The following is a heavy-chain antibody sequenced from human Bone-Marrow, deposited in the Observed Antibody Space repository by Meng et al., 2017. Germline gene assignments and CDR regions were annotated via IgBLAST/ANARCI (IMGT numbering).Heavy chain of an antibody. CDR1: GYTFTGYY. CDR2: INPNSGGT. V-gene: IGHV1-2*06. Sequence: HVHRAQSGVEVQKPAALVKVSYKASGYTFTGYYMHWVRQAPGQGLEWMGRINPNSGGTNYAQKFQGRVTMTRDTSISTAYMELSRLRSDDTAVYFCARVRGYYGYDYWGQGTLVTVSS. D-gene: IGHD3-10*01. J-gene: IGHJ4*02. CDR3: ARVRGYYGYDY.